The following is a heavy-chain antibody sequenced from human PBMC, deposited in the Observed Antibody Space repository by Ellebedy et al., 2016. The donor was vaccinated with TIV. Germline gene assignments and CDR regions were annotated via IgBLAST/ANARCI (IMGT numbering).Heavy chain of an antibody. J-gene: IGHJ5*02. D-gene: IGHD1-14*01. Sequence: SETLSLXXTVSGGSISSSSYYWGWIRQPPGKGLEWIGSIFYSGSTYYNPSLKSRVTISVDTSKNQFSLKLSSVTAADTAVYYCARSGDAWGQGTLVTVSS. CDR2: IFYSGST. CDR1: GGSISSSSYY. V-gene: IGHV4-39*07. CDR3: ARSGDA.